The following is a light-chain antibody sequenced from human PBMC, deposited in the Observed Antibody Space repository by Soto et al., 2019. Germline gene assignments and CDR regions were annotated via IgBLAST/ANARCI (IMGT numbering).Light chain of an antibody. J-gene: IGKJ2*01. CDR2: GAS. Sequence: EIVLTQSPGTLSLSPGERATLSCRASQSVSSAYILWLQQKPGQAPRLLIYGASYRAAGIPDRFVGSGSGTDFTITISRLEPEDFAGYYFLQLGISPYTLGQGTKLELK. CDR3: LQLGISPYT. CDR1: QSVSSAY. V-gene: IGKV3-20*01.